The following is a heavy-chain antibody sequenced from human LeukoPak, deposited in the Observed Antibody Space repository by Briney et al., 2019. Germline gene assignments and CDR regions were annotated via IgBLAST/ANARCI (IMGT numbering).Heavy chain of an antibody. Sequence: SETLSLTCTVSGGSISSSRYYWGWIRQPPGKGLEWIGTVFYSGSTNFNPSLKSRVTISVDTSKNQFSLKLSSVTAADTAVYYCARGERGYLDYWGQGTLVTVSS. CDR2: VFYSGST. CDR3: ARGERGYLDY. D-gene: IGHD5-12*01. V-gene: IGHV4-39*07. CDR1: GGSISSSRYY. J-gene: IGHJ4*02.